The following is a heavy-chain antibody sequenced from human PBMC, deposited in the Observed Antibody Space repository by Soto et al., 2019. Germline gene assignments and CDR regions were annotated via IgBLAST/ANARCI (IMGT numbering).Heavy chain of an antibody. CDR1: GGTFSSYA. J-gene: IGHJ4*02. D-gene: IGHD1-1*01. Sequence: ASVKVSCKASGGTFSSYAISWVRQAPGQGLEWMGGIIPIFGTANYAQKFQGRVTTTADESTSTAYMELSSLRSEDTAVYYCARGPSGTRTYYFDYWGQGTLVTVSS. CDR3: ARGPSGTRTYYFDY. V-gene: IGHV1-69*13. CDR2: IIPIFGTA.